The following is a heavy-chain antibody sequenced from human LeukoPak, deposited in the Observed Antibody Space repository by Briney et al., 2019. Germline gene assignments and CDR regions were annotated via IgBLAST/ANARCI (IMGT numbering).Heavy chain of an antibody. CDR3: ARDNYYGSGSFDY. CDR1: GFTFSSYE. V-gene: IGHV3-48*03. Sequence: GGSLRLSCAASGFTFSSYEMNWVRQAPGKGLEWVSYISSSGSTIYYADSVKGRFTISRDNAKNSLYLQMNSLRAEDTAVYYCARDNYYGSGSFDYWSQGTLVTVSS. D-gene: IGHD3-10*01. J-gene: IGHJ4*02. CDR2: ISSSGSTI.